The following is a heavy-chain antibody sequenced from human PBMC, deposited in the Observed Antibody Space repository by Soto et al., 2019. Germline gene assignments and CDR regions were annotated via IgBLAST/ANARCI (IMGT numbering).Heavy chain of an antibody. CDR1: GFIFSNFG. CDR2: VWYDGSNG. D-gene: IGHD6-6*01. CDR3: ARDPRTARASAMDV. V-gene: IGHV3-33*01. J-gene: IGHJ6*02. Sequence: GGSLRLSCAASGFIFSNFGMHWVRQAPGKGLEWAAGVWYDGSNGVSADSVKGRFTISRDNSKNTLYLQMTSLRAEDTAVYYCARDPRTARASAMDVWGQGTTVTVSS.